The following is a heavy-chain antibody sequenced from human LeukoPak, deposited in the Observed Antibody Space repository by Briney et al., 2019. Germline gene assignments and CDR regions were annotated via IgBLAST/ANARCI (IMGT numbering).Heavy chain of an antibody. V-gene: IGHV4-59*01. D-gene: IGHD1-14*01. CDR3: ATGLNNRKSGRRFDVFEI. CDR1: GGSISSYY. J-gene: IGHJ3*02. Sequence: PSETLSLTCTVSGGSISSYYWSWIRQPPGKGLEYIGYIYYSGSTNYNPSLKSRVTISVDASKNQFSLKLSSVTAADTAVYYCATGLNNRKSGRRFDVFEIWGQGTMVTVSS. CDR2: IYYSGST.